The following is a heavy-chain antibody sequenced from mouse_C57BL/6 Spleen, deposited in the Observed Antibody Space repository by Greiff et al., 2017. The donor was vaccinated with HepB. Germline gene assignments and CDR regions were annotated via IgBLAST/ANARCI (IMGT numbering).Heavy chain of an antibody. CDR2: IYPGDGDT. CDR1: GYAFSSSW. D-gene: IGHD2-4*01. Sequence: VQLQQSGPELVKPGASVKISCKASGYAFSSSWMNWVKQRPGKGLEWIGRIYPGDGDTNYNGKFKGKATLTADKSSSTAYMQLSSLTSEDSAVYFCAREGAFYYEYDGQFAYWGQGTRVTVSA. CDR3: AREGAFYYEYDGQFAY. J-gene: IGHJ3*01. V-gene: IGHV1-82*01.